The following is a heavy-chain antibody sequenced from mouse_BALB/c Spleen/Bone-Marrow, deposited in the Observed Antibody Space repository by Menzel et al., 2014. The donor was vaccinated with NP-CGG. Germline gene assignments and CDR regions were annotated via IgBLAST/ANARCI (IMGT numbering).Heavy chain of an antibody. J-gene: IGHJ2*01. CDR1: GFTFSRYG. Sequence: EVNLVESGGGLVQPGGSLKLSCAASGFTFSRYGMSWVRQTPDKRLELVATINSNGGSTYYPDSAKGRFTISRDNAKNTLYLQMSSLKSEDTAMYYCARDGPYFFDYWGRGTTLTVSS. D-gene: IGHD2-10*01. V-gene: IGHV5-6-3*01. CDR2: INSNGGST. CDR3: ARDGPYFFDY.